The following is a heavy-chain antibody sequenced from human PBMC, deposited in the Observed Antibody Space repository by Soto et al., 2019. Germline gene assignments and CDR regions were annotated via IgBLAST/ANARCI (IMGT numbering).Heavy chain of an antibody. CDR3: ASPRGNDYVWGSYRYRPFDY. Sequence: SETLSLTCTVSGGSISSSSYYWGWIRQPPGKGLEWIGSIYYSGSTYYNPSLKSRATISVDTSKNQFSLKLSSVTAADTAVYYCASPRGNDYVWGSYRYRPFDYWGQGTLVTAPQ. J-gene: IGHJ4*02. CDR2: IYYSGST. D-gene: IGHD3-16*02. V-gene: IGHV4-39*01. CDR1: GGSISSSSYY.